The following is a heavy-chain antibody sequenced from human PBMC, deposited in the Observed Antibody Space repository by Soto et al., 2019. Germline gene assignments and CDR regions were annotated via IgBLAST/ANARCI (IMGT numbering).Heavy chain of an antibody. CDR1: GFNFNNYA. D-gene: IGHD3-10*01. CDR3: AKGRGGSGSLTPRVDF. J-gene: IGHJ4*02. Sequence: EVQLLESGGGLVQPGGSLRLSCAASGFNFNNYAMTWVRQAPGKGLEWVSAISGGGDTTSYADSGKGRFTVSRDGSKTTVYLQMSSLTAEYTALYFCAKGRGGSGSLTPRVDFWGQGTLVAVSS. V-gene: IGHV3-23*01. CDR2: ISGGGDTT.